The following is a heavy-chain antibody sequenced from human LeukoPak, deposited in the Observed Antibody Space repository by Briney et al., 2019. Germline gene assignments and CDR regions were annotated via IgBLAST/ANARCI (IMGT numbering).Heavy chain of an antibody. CDR1: GFTFSSYA. Sequence: PGGSLRLSCAASGFTFSSYAMHWVRQAPGKGLEWVAVISYDGSNKYYADSVKGRFTISRDNSKNTLYLQMNSLRAEDTAVYYCAREGPHYCSSTSCKNWFDPWGQGTLVTVSS. CDR3: AREGPHYCSSTSCKNWFDP. V-gene: IGHV3-30-3*01. J-gene: IGHJ5*02. CDR2: ISYDGSNK. D-gene: IGHD2-2*01.